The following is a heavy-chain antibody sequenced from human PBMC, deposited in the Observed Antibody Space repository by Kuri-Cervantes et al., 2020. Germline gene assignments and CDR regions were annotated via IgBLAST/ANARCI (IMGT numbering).Heavy chain of an antibody. CDR1: GFTFSSYG. V-gene: IGHV3-30*18. CDR3: AKDLRSSSWYDYYYYYGMDV. CDR2: ISYDGSNK. D-gene: IGHD6-13*01. J-gene: IGHJ6*02. Sequence: GESLKISCAASGFTFSSYGMHWVRQAPGKGLEWVAVISYDGSNKYYADSVKGRFTISRDNSKNTLYLQMNSLRAEDTAVYYCAKDLRSSSWYDYYYYYGMDVWGQGTTVTVPS.